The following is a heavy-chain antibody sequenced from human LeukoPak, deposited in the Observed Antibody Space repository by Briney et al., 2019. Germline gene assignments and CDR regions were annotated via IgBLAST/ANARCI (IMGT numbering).Heavy chain of an antibody. CDR1: GFPFSTYD. CDR2: ISSSGAYI. J-gene: IGHJ4*02. CDR3: ALRTGDY. Sequence: GGSLRLSCAASGFPFSTYDMNWVRRAPGKGLEWVSSISSSGAYIYYADSVKGRFTISRDNAKNLLYLQMNSLRAEDTAVYYCALRTGDYWGQGTLVTVSS. V-gene: IGHV3-21*01. D-gene: IGHD5-12*01.